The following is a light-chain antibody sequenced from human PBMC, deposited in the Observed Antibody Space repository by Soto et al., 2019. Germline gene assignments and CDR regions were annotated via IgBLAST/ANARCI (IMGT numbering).Light chain of an antibody. CDR2: DAS. J-gene: IGKJ3*01. CDR1: QSISKW. CDR3: QQYDVLPLS. Sequence: DIQITQSPSTLSASVGNILTITCRASQSISKWLAWHQQKPGKAPKLLISDASNLEVGVPLRFSGSGSGTHFTVTINSLQTEDIATYYCQQYDVLPLSFGPGTKVDIK. V-gene: IGKV1-33*01.